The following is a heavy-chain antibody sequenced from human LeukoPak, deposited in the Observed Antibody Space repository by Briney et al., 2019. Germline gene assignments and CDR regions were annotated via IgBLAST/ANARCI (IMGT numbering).Heavy chain of an antibody. CDR1: GDSISSNHW. D-gene: IGHD4-17*01. CDR3: ARLATTVTTEDY. J-gene: IGHJ4*02. V-gene: IGHV4-4*02. Sequence: SETLSLTCAVSGDSISSNHWWSLVRQPPGKGLEWIGEVYHSGFISYNPSLKSRLTVSLDKSKNQFSLRLSSVTAADTAVYYCARLATTVTTEDYWGQGILVTVSS. CDR2: VYHSGFI.